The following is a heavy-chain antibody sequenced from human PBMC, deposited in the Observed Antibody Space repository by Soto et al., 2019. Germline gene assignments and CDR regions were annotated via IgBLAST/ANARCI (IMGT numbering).Heavy chain of an antibody. Sequence: ASVKVSCKASGYTFTSYGISWVRQAPGQGLEWMGWISAYNGNTNYAQKLQGRVTMTRNTSISTAYVELRSLRSDDTAVYYCARTYSSSYGFDYWGQGTLVTVSS. D-gene: IGHD6-13*01. CDR3: ARTYSSSYGFDY. CDR1: GYTFTSYG. V-gene: IGHV1-18*01. J-gene: IGHJ4*02. CDR2: ISAYNGNT.